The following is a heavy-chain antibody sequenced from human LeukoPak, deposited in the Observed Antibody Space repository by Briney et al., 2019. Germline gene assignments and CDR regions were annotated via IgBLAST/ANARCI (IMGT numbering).Heavy chain of an antibody. CDR1: GYTFTSYD. Sequence: ASVKVSCKASGYTFTSYDINWVRQATGQGLEWMGWMNPNSGNTGYAQKFQGRVTMTRNTSISTAYMELSSLRSEDTAVYYCASSSVYCSGGSCYGGYWGQGTLVTVSS. CDR3: ASSSVYCSGGSCYGGY. V-gene: IGHV1-8*01. D-gene: IGHD2-15*01. CDR2: MNPNSGNT. J-gene: IGHJ4*02.